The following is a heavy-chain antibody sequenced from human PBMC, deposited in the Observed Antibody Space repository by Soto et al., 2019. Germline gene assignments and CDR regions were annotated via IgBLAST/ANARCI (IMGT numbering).Heavy chain of an antibody. D-gene: IGHD3-3*01. Sequence: EVQLVQSGGGWVQPGGSLRLSCAASGFTFSSSPMSWVRQVPGKGLEWISAIRNDGGSMYYVDSVKGRFTISRDNSKSTSTLRMKNLRAEDTATYYCVRDRYTMSDFWSDFSSDWGQGAQVIVSS. J-gene: IGHJ4*02. CDR3: VRDRYTMSDFWSDFSSD. CDR2: IRNDGGSM. V-gene: IGHV3-23*04. CDR1: GFTFSSSP.